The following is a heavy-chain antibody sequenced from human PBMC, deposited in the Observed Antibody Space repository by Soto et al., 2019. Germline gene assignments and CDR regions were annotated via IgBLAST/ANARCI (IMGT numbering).Heavy chain of an antibody. D-gene: IGHD3-3*01. CDR1: GYTFTSSG. V-gene: IGHV1-18*04. CDR3: ARSALRFLEWLGVQDY. CDR2: ISAYNGNT. J-gene: IGHJ4*02. Sequence: ASVKVSCKASGYTFTSSGISWVRQAPGQGLEWMGWISAYNGNTNYAQKLQGRVTMTTDTSTSTAYMELRSLRSDDTAVYYCARSALRFLEWLGVQDYWGQGTLVTVSS.